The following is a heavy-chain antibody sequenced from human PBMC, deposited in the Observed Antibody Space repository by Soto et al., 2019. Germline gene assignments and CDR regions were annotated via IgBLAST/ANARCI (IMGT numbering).Heavy chain of an antibody. Sequence: SSETLSLTCTVSGGSIRDYYWSWIRQPPGKGLEWIGHIYYNGNTNYNPSLKSRVTISVDTSKNQFSLKLSSVTAADTAVYYCARTYGDCFDYWGQGTLVTV. V-gene: IGHV4-59*01. CDR3: ARTYGDCFDY. CDR2: IYYNGNT. J-gene: IGHJ4*02. D-gene: IGHD4-17*01. CDR1: GGSIRDYY.